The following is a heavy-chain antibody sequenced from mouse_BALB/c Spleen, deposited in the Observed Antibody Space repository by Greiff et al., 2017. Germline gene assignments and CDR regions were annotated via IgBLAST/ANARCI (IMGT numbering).Heavy chain of an antibody. D-gene: IGHD1-1*01. Sequence: VKLQESGPGLVAPSQSLSITCTVSGFSLTSYDISWIRQPPGKGLEWLGVIWTGGGTNYNSAFMSRLSISKDNSKSQVFLKMNSLQTDDTAIYYCVRDYYGSRYYFDYWGQGTTLTVSS. J-gene: IGHJ2*01. CDR1: GFSLTSYD. CDR3: VRDYYGSRYYFDY. V-gene: IGHV2-9-2*01. CDR2: IWTGGGT.